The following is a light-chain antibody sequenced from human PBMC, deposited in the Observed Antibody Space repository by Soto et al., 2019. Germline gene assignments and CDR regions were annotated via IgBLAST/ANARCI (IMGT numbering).Light chain of an antibody. CDR3: QRYYSYPRT. V-gene: IGKV1-8*01. CDR1: QGISSY. Sequence: AIRMTQSPSSFSASTGDRVTITCRASQGISSYLAWYQQKPGKAPKLLIYVASTLQSGVPSRFSGSGSGTDFTLTISCLQSEDFATYYCQRYYSYPRTFGQGTKVEIK. CDR2: VAS. J-gene: IGKJ1*01.